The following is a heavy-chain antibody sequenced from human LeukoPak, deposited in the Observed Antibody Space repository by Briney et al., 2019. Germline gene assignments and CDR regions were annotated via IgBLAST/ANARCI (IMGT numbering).Heavy chain of an antibody. V-gene: IGHV3-66*01. Sequence: GGSLILSCAASGFTVSSNYMSWVRQAPGKGLEWVSVIYSGGTTYYADSVKGRFTISRDNSKNTLYLQMNSLRAEDTAVYYCARDLETDMSDTFDIWGQGTMVTVSS. CDR1: GFTVSSNY. CDR2: IYSGGTT. J-gene: IGHJ3*02. CDR3: ARDLETDMSDTFDI. D-gene: IGHD3-9*01.